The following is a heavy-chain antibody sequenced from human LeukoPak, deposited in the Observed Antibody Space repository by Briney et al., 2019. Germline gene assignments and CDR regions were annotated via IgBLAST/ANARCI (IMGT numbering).Heavy chain of an antibody. V-gene: IGHV3-48*01. J-gene: IGHJ4*02. CDR1: GFTFSTYS. Sequence: PGGSLRLSCAASGFTFSTYSMNWVRQAPGKGLKWVSYISSSSSTIRYADSVRGRFTISRDNAKNSLFLQMNSLRAEDTAVYYCASEGVATPATIDYWGQGTLVTVSS. CDR3: ASEGVATPATIDY. CDR2: ISSSSSTI. D-gene: IGHD6-13*01.